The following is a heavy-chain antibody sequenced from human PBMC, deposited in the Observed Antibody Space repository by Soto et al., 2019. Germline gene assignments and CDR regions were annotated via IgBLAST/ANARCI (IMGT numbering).Heavy chain of an antibody. CDR3: AKSSMIYYDILTGPGARRDWFDP. CDR1: GFTFSSYA. V-gene: IGHV3-23*01. J-gene: IGHJ5*02. D-gene: IGHD3-9*01. Sequence: PGGSLRLSCAASGFTFSSYAMSWVRQAPGKWLEWVSAISGSGGSTYYADSVKGRVTISRDNSKNTLYLQMNSLRAEDTAVYYCAKSSMIYYDILTGPGARRDWFDPWRQGTLVT. CDR2: ISGSGGST.